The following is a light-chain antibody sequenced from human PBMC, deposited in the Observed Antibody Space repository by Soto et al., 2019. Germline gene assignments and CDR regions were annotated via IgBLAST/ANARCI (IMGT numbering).Light chain of an antibody. CDR1: QSVGTL. CDR2: GAS. V-gene: IGKV3-15*01. Sequence: IVMTHSPASLSVSPCETATLSCRASQSVGTLLAWYQQKPGQAPRLLISGASTRATGVPARFSGSGSGTDFTLTISTLQSEDFAVYYCQQYDQWPPFNFGQGTRLEIK. CDR3: QQYDQWPPFN. J-gene: IGKJ5*01.